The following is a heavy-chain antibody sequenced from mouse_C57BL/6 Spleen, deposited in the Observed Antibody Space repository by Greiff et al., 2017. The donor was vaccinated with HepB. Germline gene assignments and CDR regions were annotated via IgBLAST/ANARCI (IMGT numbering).Heavy chain of an antibody. Sequence: QVHVKQPGAELVRPGSSVKLSCKASGYTFTSYWMDWVKQRPGQGLEWIGNIYPSDSETHYNQKFKDKATLTVDKSSSTAYMQLSSLTSEDSAVYYCARKEGYYGNSGSLYAMDYWGQGTSVTVSS. CDR1: GYTFTSYW. CDR3: ARKEGYYGNSGSLYAMDY. J-gene: IGHJ4*01. CDR2: IYPSDSET. V-gene: IGHV1-61*01. D-gene: IGHD2-1*01.